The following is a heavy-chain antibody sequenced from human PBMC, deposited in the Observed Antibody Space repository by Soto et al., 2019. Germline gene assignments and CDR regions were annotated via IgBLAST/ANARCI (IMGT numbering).Heavy chain of an antibody. D-gene: IGHD6-25*01. J-gene: IGHJ6*02. CDR2: IYYSGST. Sequence: PSETLSLTCTVSGGSISSYYWCWIRQPPGKGLEWIGYIYYSGSTNYNPSLKSRVTISVDTSKNQFSLKLSSVTAADTAVYYCARAKGIPAATIYYYYGMDVWGQGTTVTVSS. CDR1: GGSISSYY. V-gene: IGHV4-59*01. CDR3: ARAKGIPAATIYYYYGMDV.